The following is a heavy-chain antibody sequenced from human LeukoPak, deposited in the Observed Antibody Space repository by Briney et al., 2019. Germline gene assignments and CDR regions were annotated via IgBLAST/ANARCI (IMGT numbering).Heavy chain of an antibody. CDR2: INPNSGGT. Sequence: ASVKVSCKASGYTFTGYYMHWVRQAPGQGLEWMGRINPNSGGTNYAQKFQGRVTMTRDTSINTAYMELSRLRSDDTAVYYCAGSSSWYVIDYWGQGTLVTVSS. V-gene: IGHV1-2*06. J-gene: IGHJ4*02. D-gene: IGHD6-13*01. CDR3: AGSSSWYVIDY. CDR1: GYTFTGYY.